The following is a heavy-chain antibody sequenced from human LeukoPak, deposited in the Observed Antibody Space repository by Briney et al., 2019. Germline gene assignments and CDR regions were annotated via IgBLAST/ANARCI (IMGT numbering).Heavy chain of an antibody. CDR3: ARELGYSSSWSENWFDP. D-gene: IGHD6-13*01. J-gene: IGHJ5*02. CDR2: IYYSGST. CDR1: GGSISSSSYY. Sequence: SETLSLTCTVSGGSISSSSYYWGWIRQPPGKGLEWMGSIYYSGSTYYNPALKSRVTISVDTSKNQFSLKLSSVTAADTAVYYCARELGYSSSWSENWFDPWGQGTLVTVSS. V-gene: IGHV4-39*02.